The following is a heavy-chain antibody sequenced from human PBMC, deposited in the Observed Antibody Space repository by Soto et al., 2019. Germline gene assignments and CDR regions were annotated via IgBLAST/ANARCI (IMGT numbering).Heavy chain of an antibody. Sequence: SEPLTLTSAVHGGTFSANYWTWIRQLPGKGLDWIREINHRGSTNHSPSLKNRVTISVDTSNNHFSLKLTSVTAPDTAVYYCASARFDYWGPGILVT. V-gene: IGHV4-34*01. CDR2: INHRGST. J-gene: IGHJ4*02. CDR1: GGTFSANY. CDR3: ASARFDY.